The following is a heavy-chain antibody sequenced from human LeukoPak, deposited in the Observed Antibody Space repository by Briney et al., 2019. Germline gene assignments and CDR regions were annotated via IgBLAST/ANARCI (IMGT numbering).Heavy chain of an antibody. J-gene: IGHJ4*02. D-gene: IGHD3-22*01. V-gene: IGHV1-18*01. CDR1: GYTFNTYG. Sequence: ASVKVSCKASGYTFNTYGITWVRQAPGQGLEWMGWISPYNGNTNYAQKFQGRVTLTADTSTSTAYMELRSLRSDDTAVYYCARGPHERSGYPDDWGQGTLVTVSS. CDR3: ARGPHERSGYPDD. CDR2: ISPYNGNT.